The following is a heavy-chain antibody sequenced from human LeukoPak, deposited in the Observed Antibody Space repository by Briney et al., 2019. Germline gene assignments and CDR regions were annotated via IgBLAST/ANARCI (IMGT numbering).Heavy chain of an antibody. V-gene: IGHV3-48*03. Sequence: GGSLRLSCAASGFTFSSYEMNWVRQAPGKGLEGVSYISSSGSTIYYADSVKGRFTISRDNAKNSLYLQMNSLRAEDTAVYYCAREGSTYGSGVDYWGQGTLVTVSS. J-gene: IGHJ4*02. CDR2: ISSSGSTI. CDR3: AREGSTYGSGVDY. D-gene: IGHD3-10*01. CDR1: GFTFSSYE.